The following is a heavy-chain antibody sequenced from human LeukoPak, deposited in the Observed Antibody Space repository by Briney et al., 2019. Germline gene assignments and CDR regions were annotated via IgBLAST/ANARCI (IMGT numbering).Heavy chain of an antibody. CDR1: GFTFSSYW. D-gene: IGHD3-3*01. CDR2: IKQDGSEK. CDR3: ARVGSGRYYDFWSGVGGYYFDY. J-gene: IGHJ4*02. Sequence: GGSLRLSCAASGFTFSSYWMSWVRQAPGKGREWVANIKQDGSEKYYVDSVKGRFTICRDNAKNSLYLQMNSLRAEDTAVYYCARVGSGRYYDFWSGVGGYYFDYWGQETLVTVSS. V-gene: IGHV3-7*01.